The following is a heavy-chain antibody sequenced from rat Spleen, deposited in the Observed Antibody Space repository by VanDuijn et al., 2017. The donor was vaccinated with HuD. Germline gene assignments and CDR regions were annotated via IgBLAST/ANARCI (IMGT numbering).Heavy chain of an antibody. Sequence: VQLKESGPGLVQPSQTLSLTCTVSGFSLTSSSVHWVRQPPGQGLEWMGGIWGNGNTDYDSTLKSRLIISRDTSKSQVFLKMNSLQAEDTAMYFCARIPYYYSGRDYWGQGVMVTVSS. CDR2: IWGNGNT. V-gene: IGHV2-1*01. CDR3: ARIPYYYSGRDY. J-gene: IGHJ2*01. CDR1: GFSLTSSS. D-gene: IGHD1-1*01.